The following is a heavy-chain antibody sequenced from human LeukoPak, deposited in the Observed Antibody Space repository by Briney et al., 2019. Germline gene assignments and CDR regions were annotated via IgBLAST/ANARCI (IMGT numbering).Heavy chain of an antibody. CDR3: ARDRGVVVAENWFDP. CDR1: GFTFSTYS. J-gene: IGHJ5*02. CDR2: ISSSSSTI. D-gene: IGHD2-15*01. Sequence: GGSLRLSCAASGFTFSTYSMNWVRQAPGKGLEWVSYISSSSSTIYYADSVKGRFTISRDNAKNSLYLQMNSLRAEDTAVYYCARDRGVVVAENWFDPWGQGTLVTVSS. V-gene: IGHV3-48*01.